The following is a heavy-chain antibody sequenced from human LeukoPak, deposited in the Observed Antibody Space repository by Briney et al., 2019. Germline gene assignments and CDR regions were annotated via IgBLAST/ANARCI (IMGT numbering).Heavy chain of an antibody. D-gene: IGHD5-18*01. CDR2: IYYSGST. CDR1: GGSISSGGYY. CDR3: ARGTAMVPFDY. Sequence: SETLSLTCTVSGGSISSGGYYWSWIRQHPGKGLEWIGYIYYSGSTYYNPSLKSRVTISVDTSKNQFSLKLSSVTAADTAVYYCARGTAMVPFDYWGQGTLVTVSS. V-gene: IGHV4-31*03. J-gene: IGHJ4*02.